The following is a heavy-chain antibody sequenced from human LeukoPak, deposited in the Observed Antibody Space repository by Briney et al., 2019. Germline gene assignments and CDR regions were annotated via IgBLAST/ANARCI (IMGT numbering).Heavy chain of an antibody. CDR1: GFTLDDYA. CDR2: ISWNSGSI. CDR3: AKSLLHYDILTGPDY. J-gene: IGHJ4*02. D-gene: IGHD3-9*01. V-gene: IGHV3-9*01. Sequence: GGSLRLSCAASGFTLDDYAMHWVRQAPGKGLEWVSGISWNSGSIGYADSVKGRFTISRDNAKNSLYLQMNSLRAEDTALYYCAKSLLHYDILTGPDYWGQGTLVTVSS.